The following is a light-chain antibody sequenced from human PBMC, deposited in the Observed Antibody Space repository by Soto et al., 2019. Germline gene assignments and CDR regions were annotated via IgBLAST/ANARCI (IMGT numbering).Light chain of an antibody. CDR2: RNN. CDR1: SSNIGSNY. J-gene: IGLJ2*01. V-gene: IGLV1-47*01. Sequence: QSVLTQPPSASGTPGQRVTISCSGSSSNIGSNYVYWYQQLPGTAPQLLIYRNNQRPSGVTDRFSGYNSGSSASLAISWLRSEDESDYYCAAWDDSLSGVVFGGGTKLTVL. CDR3: AAWDDSLSGVV.